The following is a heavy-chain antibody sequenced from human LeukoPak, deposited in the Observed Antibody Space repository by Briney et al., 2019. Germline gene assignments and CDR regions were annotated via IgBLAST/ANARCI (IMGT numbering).Heavy chain of an antibody. CDR3: ARGSKFYDILTGRGFFAY. J-gene: IGHJ4*02. V-gene: IGHV4-34*01. D-gene: IGHD3-9*01. Sequence: SETLSLTCAVYGGSFSGYYWSWIRQPPGKGLEWIGEINHGGSTNYNPSLKSRVTILVDTSKNQFSLKLSSVTAADTAVYYCARGSKFYDILTGRGFFAYWGQGTLVTVSS. CDR2: INHGGST. CDR1: GGSFSGYY.